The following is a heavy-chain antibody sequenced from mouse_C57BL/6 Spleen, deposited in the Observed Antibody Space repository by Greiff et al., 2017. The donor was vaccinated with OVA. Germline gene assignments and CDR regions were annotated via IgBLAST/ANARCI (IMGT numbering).Heavy chain of an antibody. J-gene: IGHJ2*01. CDR2: INPNNGGN. CDR1: GYTFTDFY. D-gene: IGHD2-3*01. Sequence: VQLQQSGPELVKPGASVKISCKASGYTFTDFYMNWVKQRHGKSLEWIGGINPNNGGNSYNQKFKGKATLTVDKSSSTAYMELRSLTSEDSAVYYCARWYGYYVADWGQGTTLTVSS. V-gene: IGHV1-26*01. CDR3: ARWYGYYVAD.